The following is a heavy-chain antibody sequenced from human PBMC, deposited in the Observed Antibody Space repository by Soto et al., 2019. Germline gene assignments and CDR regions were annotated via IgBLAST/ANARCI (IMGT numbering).Heavy chain of an antibody. CDR3: ARGQGNYYYYGMDV. Sequence: GXSVKVSCKASGYTFTGYYMHWVRQAPGQGLEWMGWINPNSGGTNYAQKFQGRVTMTRDTSISTAYMELSRLRSDDTAVYYCARGQGNYYYYGMDVWGQGTTVTVSS. V-gene: IGHV1-2*02. J-gene: IGHJ6*02. D-gene: IGHD3-10*01. CDR1: GYTFTGYY. CDR2: INPNSGGT.